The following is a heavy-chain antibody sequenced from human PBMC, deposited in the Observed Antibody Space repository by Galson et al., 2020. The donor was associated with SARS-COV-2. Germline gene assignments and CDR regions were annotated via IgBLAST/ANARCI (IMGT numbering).Heavy chain of an antibody. V-gene: IGHV5-10-1*01. J-gene: IGHJ5*02. CDR2: IDPSDSYT. CDR3: ARLLYCSGGSCYSGYSPPNWVDP. Sequence: KVSCKGSGYSFTSYWISWVRQMPGKGLEWMGRIDPSDSYTNYSPSFQGHVTISADKSISTAYRQWSSLKASDTAMYYCARLLYCSGGSCYSGYSPPNWVDPGGQGTLVTVSS. D-gene: IGHD2-15*01. CDR1: GYSFTSYW.